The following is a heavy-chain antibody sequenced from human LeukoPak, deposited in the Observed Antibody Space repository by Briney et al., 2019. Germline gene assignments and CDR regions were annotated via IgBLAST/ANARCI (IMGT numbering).Heavy chain of an antibody. CDR2: IYYSGST. CDR3: ARQGYYDSSGYYLY. D-gene: IGHD3-22*01. Sequence: SETLSLTCTVSGGSISSSSYYWGWIRQPPGKGLEWIGSIYYSGSTYYNPSLKSRVTISVDTSKNQFSLKLSSVTAADTAVYYCARQGYYDSSGYYLYWGQGTLVTVSP. J-gene: IGHJ4*02. CDR1: GGSISSSSYY. V-gene: IGHV4-39*01.